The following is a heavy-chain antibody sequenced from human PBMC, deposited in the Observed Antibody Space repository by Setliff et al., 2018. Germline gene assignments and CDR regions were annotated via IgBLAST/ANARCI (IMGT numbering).Heavy chain of an antibody. CDR3: ARLSPYNTGPPFDY. J-gene: IGHJ4*02. D-gene: IGHD2-8*02. Sequence: LSLTCSVSGDSIFDNYWSWIRQSPGRGLEWIAYISYTGSTNYNPSLKSRVTISLDTSKNHFSLNLRSVTAADTAVYYCARLSPYNTGPPFDYWGQGTLVTAPQ. CDR2: ISYTGST. CDR1: GDSIFDNY. V-gene: IGHV4-59*08.